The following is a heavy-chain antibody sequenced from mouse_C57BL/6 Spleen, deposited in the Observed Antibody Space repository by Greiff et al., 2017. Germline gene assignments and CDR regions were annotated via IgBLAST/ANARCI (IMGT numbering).Heavy chain of an antibody. V-gene: IGHV1-61*01. CDR3: ARNDYDDLYAMDY. D-gene: IGHD2-4*01. Sequence: QVQLQQPGAELVRPGSSVKLSCKASGYTFTSYWMDWVQQRPGQGLEWIGNIYPSDSETHYNQEFKDKATLTVDKTSSTAYMQLSSLTSEDSAVYYCARNDYDDLYAMDYWGQGTSVTVSS. CDR1: GYTFTSYW. J-gene: IGHJ4*01. CDR2: IYPSDSET.